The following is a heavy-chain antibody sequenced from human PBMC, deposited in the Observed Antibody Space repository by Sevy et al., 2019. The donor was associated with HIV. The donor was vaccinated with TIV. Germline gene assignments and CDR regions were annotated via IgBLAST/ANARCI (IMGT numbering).Heavy chain of an antibody. Sequence: GGSLRLSCAASGLTLSSYWMSWVRQAPGKGLEWVANIKQEGSESFYVDSVKGRFTISRDNAKNSLYLQMNSLRAEDTAVYDCARSAVSTSRWDYWGQGTLVTVSS. J-gene: IGHJ4*02. V-gene: IGHV3-7*01. CDR1: GLTLSSYW. CDR3: ARSAVSTSRWDY. D-gene: IGHD4-4*01. CDR2: IKQEGSES.